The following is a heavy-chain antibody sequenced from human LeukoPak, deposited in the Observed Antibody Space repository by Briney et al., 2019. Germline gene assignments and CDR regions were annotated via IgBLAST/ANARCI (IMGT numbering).Heavy chain of an antibody. CDR1: GFTFEDYG. D-gene: IGHD4-23*01. V-gene: IGHV3-20*04. CDR3: ARDLLGGNSGGYFDY. J-gene: IGHJ4*02. Sequence: AGGSLRLSCAASGFTFEDYGMSWGRQAPGKGLEWGSGIKWNGGSTGYADSVKGRFTISRDNAKNSLYLQMNSLRAEDTALYYCARDLLGGNSGGYFDYWGQGTLVTVSS. CDR2: IKWNGGST.